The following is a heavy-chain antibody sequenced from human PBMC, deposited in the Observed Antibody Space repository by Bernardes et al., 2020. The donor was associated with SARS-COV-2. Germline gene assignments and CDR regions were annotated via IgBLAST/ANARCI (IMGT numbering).Heavy chain of an antibody. CDR1: GFTVSSNY. CDR3: ARGRERDYGMDV. CDR2: LYSGGST. Sequence: GGSLRLSCAASGFTVSSNYMSWVRQAPGKGLEWVSVLYSGGSTYYAESVKGRFTISRDNSKNTLYLQVNSLRAEDTAVYYCARGRERDYGMDVWGQGTTVTVSS. V-gene: IGHV3-66*01. J-gene: IGHJ6*02.